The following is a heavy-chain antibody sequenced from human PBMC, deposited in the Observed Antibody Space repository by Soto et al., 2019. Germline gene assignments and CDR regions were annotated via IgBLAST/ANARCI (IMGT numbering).Heavy chain of an antibody. CDR3: ARQEKSGYDLVFLI. CDR2: IYYSGNT. CDR1: GGSISSYY. D-gene: IGHD5-12*01. Sequence: SETLSLTCTVSGGSISSYYWSWIRQPPGKGLEWIGYIYYSGNTNYNPSLQSRVTISVDTSKNQFSLRLSSVTAADTAVYYCARQEKSGYDLVFLIWGQGTMVTVSS. V-gene: IGHV4-59*08. J-gene: IGHJ3*02.